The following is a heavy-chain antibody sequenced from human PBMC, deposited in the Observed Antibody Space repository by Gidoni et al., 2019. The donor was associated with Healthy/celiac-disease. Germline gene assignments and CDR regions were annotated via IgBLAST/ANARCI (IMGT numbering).Heavy chain of an antibody. Sequence: QVQLVQSGAEVKKPGASVKVSCKASGYTFTSYAMHWVRQAPGQRLEWMGWINAGNGNTKYSQKFQGRVTITRDTSASTAYMELSSLRSEDTAVYYCARDRIGYCSSTSCYINWFDPWGQGTLVTVSS. J-gene: IGHJ5*02. CDR2: INAGNGNT. D-gene: IGHD2-2*01. V-gene: IGHV1-3*01. CDR3: ARDRIGYCSSTSCYINWFDP. CDR1: GYTFTSYA.